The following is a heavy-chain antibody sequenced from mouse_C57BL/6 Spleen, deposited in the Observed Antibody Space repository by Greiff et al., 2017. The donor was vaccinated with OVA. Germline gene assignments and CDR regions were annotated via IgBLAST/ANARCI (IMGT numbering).Heavy chain of an antibody. CDR2: IYPRSGNT. V-gene: IGHV1-81*01. Sequence: QVQLQQSGAKLARPGASVKLSCKASGYTFTSYGISWVKQRTGQGLEWIGEIYPRSGNTYYNEKFKGKATLTADKSSSTAYMELRSLTSEDSAVYFCARDYYGSSYEAWFAYWGQGTLVTVSA. CDR3: ARDYYGSSYEAWFAY. D-gene: IGHD1-1*01. CDR1: GYTFTSYG. J-gene: IGHJ3*01.